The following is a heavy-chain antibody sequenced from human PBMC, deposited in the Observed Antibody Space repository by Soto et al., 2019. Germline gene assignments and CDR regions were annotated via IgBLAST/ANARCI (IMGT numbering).Heavy chain of an antibody. V-gene: IGHV4-34*01. CDR2: INHSGST. D-gene: IGHD3-22*01. J-gene: IGHJ4*02. CDR1: GGSFSGYY. Sequence: SETLSLTCAVYGGSFSGYYWSWIRQPPGKGLEWIGEINHSGSTNYNPSLKSRVTITVDTSKNQFSLKLSSVTAADTAVYYCARGGDYYDNTGFDYWGQGTLVTDSS. CDR3: ARGGDYYDNTGFDY.